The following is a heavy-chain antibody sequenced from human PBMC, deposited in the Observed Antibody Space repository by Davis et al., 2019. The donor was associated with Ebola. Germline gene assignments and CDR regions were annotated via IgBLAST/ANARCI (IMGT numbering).Heavy chain of an antibody. V-gene: IGHV4-59*01. Sequence: GSLRLSCTVSGGSISSYYWSWIRQPPGKGLEWIGYIYYSGSTNYSPSLKSRVTISVDTSKNQFSLKLSSVTAADTAVYYCARVSSAAGVDYWGQGTLVTVSS. D-gene: IGHD6-13*01. CDR1: GGSISSYY. CDR2: IYYSGST. CDR3: ARVSSAAGVDY. J-gene: IGHJ4*02.